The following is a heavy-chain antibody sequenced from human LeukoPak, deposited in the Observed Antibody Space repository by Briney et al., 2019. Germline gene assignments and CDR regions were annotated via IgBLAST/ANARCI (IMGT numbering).Heavy chain of an antibody. CDR2: IYYSGSI. CDR3: ARVPRYDFWSGYLYYYYMDV. J-gene: IGHJ6*03. Sequence: PSETLSLTCTVSGGSISSYYWSWIRQPPGKGLEWIGYIYYSGSINYNPSLKSRVTISVDTSKNQFSLKLSSVTAADTAVYYCARVPRYDFWSGYLYYYYMDVWGKGTTVTVSS. CDR1: GGSISSYY. V-gene: IGHV4-59*01. D-gene: IGHD3-3*01.